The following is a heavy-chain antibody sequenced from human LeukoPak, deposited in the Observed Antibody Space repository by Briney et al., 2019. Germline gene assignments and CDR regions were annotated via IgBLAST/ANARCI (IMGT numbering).Heavy chain of an antibody. V-gene: IGHV1-2*02. CDR2: INPNSGGT. D-gene: IGHD6-13*01. CDR1: GYTFTGYY. CDR3: AKVRGIAAAGPYYYYYMDV. J-gene: IGHJ6*03. Sequence: ASVKVSCKASGYTFTGYYMHWVRQAPGRGLEWTGWINPNSGGTNYAQKFQGRVTMTRDMSISTAYMELSRLRSDDTAVYYCAKVRGIAAAGPYYYYYMDVWGKGTTVTVSS.